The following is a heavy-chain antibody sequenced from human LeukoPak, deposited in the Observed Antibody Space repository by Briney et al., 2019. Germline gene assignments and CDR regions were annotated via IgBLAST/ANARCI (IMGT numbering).Heavy chain of an antibody. CDR3: ARDYYVGNPAYYFDY. Sequence: SETLSLTCTVSGGFISSYYWSWIRQHPGKGLEWIGCIYYSGSTYYTPSLTSRVSISLDTSKNQFSLKLSSVTAADTAVYYCARDYYVGNPAYYFDYWGQGTLVTVSS. D-gene: IGHD4-23*01. CDR1: GGFISSYY. J-gene: IGHJ4*02. CDR2: IYYSGST. V-gene: IGHV4-59*06.